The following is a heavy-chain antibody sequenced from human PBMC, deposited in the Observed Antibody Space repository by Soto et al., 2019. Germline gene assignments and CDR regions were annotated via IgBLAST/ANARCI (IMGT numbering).Heavy chain of an antibody. CDR3: AREHYYDSSGYRPYFDY. D-gene: IGHD3-22*01. J-gene: IGHJ4*02. CDR1: GYTFTGYY. Sequence: ASVKVSCKASGYTFTGYYMHWVRQAPGQGLEWMGWINPNSGGTNYAQKFQGWVTMTRDTSISTAYMELSRLRSDDTAVYYCAREHYYDSSGYRPYFDYWGQGTLVTVSS. V-gene: IGHV1-2*04. CDR2: INPNSGGT.